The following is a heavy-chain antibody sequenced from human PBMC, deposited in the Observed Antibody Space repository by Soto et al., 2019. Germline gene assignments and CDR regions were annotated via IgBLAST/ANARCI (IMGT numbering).Heavy chain of an antibody. Sequence: SETLSLTCTVSGGSVSSSSYYWGWVRQTPGKGLEWIGYIYYSGSTNYNPSLKSRVTISVDTSKNQFSLKLSSVTAADTAVYYCARYTAAAGSPHFDYWGQGTLVTVSS. J-gene: IGHJ4*02. V-gene: IGHV4-61*01. CDR3: ARYTAAAGSPHFDY. CDR2: IYYSGST. D-gene: IGHD6-13*01. CDR1: GGSVSSSSYY.